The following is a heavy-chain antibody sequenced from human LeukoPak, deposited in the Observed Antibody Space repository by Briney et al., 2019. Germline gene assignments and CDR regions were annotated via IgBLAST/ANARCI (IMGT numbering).Heavy chain of an antibody. J-gene: IGHJ4*02. CDR1: GYSISSGYYW. CDR2: IDWDDDK. D-gene: IGHD6-19*01. Sequence: TLSLTCTVSGYSISSGYYWGWIRQPPGKALEWLARIDWDDDKYYSTSLKTRLTISKDTSKNQVVLTMTNMDPVDTATYFCARYRSAWYYFDYWGQGTLVTVSS. V-gene: IGHV2-70*11. CDR3: ARYRSAWYYFDY.